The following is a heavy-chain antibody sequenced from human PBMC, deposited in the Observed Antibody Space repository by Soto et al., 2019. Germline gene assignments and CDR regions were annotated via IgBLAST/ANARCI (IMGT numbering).Heavy chain of an antibody. CDR2: INSDGSST. CDR3: ARGGPGITIFGVVHWFDP. CDR1: GFTFSSYL. J-gene: IGHJ5*02. Sequence: GGSLRLSCAASGFTFSSYLMHWVRQSPGKGLVWVSRINSDGSSTSYADSVKGRFTISRDNAKNTLYLQMNSLRAEDTAVYYCARGGPGITIFGVVHWFDPWGQGTLVTVSS. V-gene: IGHV3-74*01. D-gene: IGHD3-3*01.